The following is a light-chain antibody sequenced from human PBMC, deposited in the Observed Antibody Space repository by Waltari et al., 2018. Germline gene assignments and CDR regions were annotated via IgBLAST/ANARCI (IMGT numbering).Light chain of an antibody. CDR3: QQRSNPPAYT. CDR2: GAS. CDR1: QSIGSS. V-gene: IGKV3-11*01. Sequence: TVLTQSPATLSLSPGERATLSCRASQSIGSSLAWYQQKPGQPPRLLMFGASIRATGSPARFSGSGSGTDVTLTISSLEPEDLAVYYCQQRSNPPAYTFGQGTKVEIK. J-gene: IGKJ2*01.